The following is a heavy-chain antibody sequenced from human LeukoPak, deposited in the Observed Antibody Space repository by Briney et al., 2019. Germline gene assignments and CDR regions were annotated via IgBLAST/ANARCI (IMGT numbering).Heavy chain of an antibody. CDR3: ARRHDRPWELTADAFDI. CDR1: GGSISSYY. D-gene: IGHD1-26*01. Sequence: SETLSLTCTVSGGSISSYYWSWIRQPPGKGLEWIGYIYYSGSTNYNPSLKSRVTISVDTSKNQFSLKLSSVTAADTAVYYCARRHDRPWELTADAFDIWGQGTMVTVSS. CDR2: IYYSGST. V-gene: IGHV4-59*08. J-gene: IGHJ3*02.